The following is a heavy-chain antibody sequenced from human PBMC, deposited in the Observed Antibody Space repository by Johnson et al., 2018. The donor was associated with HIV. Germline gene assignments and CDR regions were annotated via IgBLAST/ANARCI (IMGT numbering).Heavy chain of an antibody. CDR1: GFTFSSNA. CDR3: AKVHSSWYATIVDDAFDI. D-gene: IGHD6-13*01. CDR2: ISWNSGSI. V-gene: IGHV3-9*01. Sequence: VQLVESGGGLVQPGGSLRLSCAASGFTFSSNAMSWVRQAPGKGLAWVSGISWNSGSIGYADSVKGRFTISRDNAKNSLYLQMNSLRAEDTALNYCAKVHSSWYATIVDDAFDIWGQGTMVTVSS. J-gene: IGHJ3*02.